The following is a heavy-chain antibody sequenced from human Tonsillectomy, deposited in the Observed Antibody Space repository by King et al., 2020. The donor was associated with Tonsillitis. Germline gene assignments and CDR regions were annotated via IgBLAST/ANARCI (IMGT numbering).Heavy chain of an antibody. CDR1: GHTLTGYY. CDR3: TRDLAGR. CDR2: INPNSGGT. V-gene: IGHV1-2*04. D-gene: IGHD3-16*01. J-gene: IGHJ4*02. Sequence: QLVQSGAEVKKPGASVRVSCKASGHTLTGYYIHWLRQAPGQRLEWMGWINPNSGGTNYAQKFQGWVTMTRDTSISTTYLDLTRLTSDDTAVYYCTRDLAGRWGQGTLVTVSS.